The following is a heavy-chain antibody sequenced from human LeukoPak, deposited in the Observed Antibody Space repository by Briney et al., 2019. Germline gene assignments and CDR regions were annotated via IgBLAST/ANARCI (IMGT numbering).Heavy chain of an antibody. D-gene: IGHD3-22*01. Sequence: SETLSLTCAVYGGSFSGYYWSWIRQPPGKGLEWIGEINHSGSTNYNPSLKSRVTISVDTSKNQFSLKLSSVTAADTAVYYCARATDTYYYDSSSRGAGRFDYWGQGTLVTVSS. J-gene: IGHJ4*02. CDR1: GGSFSGYY. V-gene: IGHV4-34*01. CDR2: INHSGST. CDR3: ARATDTYYYDSSSRGAGRFDY.